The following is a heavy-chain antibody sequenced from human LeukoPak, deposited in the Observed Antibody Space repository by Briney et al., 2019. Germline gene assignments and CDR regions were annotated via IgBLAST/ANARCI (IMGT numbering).Heavy chain of an antibody. Sequence: PSETLSLTCTVSGGSISSYYWSWIRQPPGKGLEWIGYIYYSGSTNYNPSLKSRVTISVDTSKNQFSLKLSSVTAADTAVYYCARWDCSSTSCYLGPWGQGTLVTVSS. D-gene: IGHD2-2*01. CDR1: GGSISSYY. J-gene: IGHJ5*02. CDR3: ARWDCSSTSCYLGP. CDR2: IYYSGST. V-gene: IGHV4-59*01.